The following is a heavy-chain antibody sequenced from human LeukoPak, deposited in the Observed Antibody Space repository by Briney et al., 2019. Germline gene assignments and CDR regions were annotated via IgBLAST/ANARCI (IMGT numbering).Heavy chain of an antibody. Sequence: SLRLSSAASVVTLSDSAMHCVSDASPKRLESGCRVTIKANRYATAYAASVKGRFTMSRDDSKNTAYLQMNSLKTEDTAVYYCTSRDAFDIWGQGTMVTVSS. J-gene: IGHJ3*02. CDR1: VVTLSDSA. V-gene: IGHV3-73*01. CDR2: VTIKANRYAT. CDR3: TSRDAFDI.